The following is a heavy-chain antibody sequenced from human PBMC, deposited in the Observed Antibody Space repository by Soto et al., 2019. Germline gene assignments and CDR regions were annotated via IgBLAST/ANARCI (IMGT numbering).Heavy chain of an antibody. V-gene: IGHV3-9*01. CDR1: GFTFDDYA. CDR2: ISWNSGSI. D-gene: IGHD1-7*01. Sequence: EVQLVESGGGLVQPGRSLRLSCAASGFTFDDYAMHWVRQAPGKGLEWVSGISWNSGSIGSADSVKGRFTISRDNAKNSLYLQMNSLRAEDTALYYCAKDGVSYNWNYASYFDYWGQGTRVTVSS. J-gene: IGHJ4*02. CDR3: AKDGVSYNWNYASYFDY.